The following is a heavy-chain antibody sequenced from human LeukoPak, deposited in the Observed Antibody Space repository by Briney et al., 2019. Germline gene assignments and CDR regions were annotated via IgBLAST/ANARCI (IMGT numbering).Heavy chain of an antibody. V-gene: IGHV1-8*02. D-gene: IGHD6-19*01. CDR2: MNPNSGNT. CDR3: ARGFSSGIYYYYYYYMDV. J-gene: IGHJ6*03. CDR1: GYTFTGYY. Sequence: ASVKVSCKASGYTFTGYYIHWVRQATGQGLEWMGWMNPNSGNTGYAQKFQGRVTMTRNTSISTAYMELSSLRSEDTAVYYCARGFSSGIYYYYYYYMDVWGKGTTVTISS.